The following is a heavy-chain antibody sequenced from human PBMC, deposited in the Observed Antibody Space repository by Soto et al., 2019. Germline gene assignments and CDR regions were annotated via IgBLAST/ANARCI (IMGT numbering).Heavy chain of an antibody. D-gene: IGHD5-12*01. CDR2: ISGSGGST. CDR1: GFTFSSYA. CDR3: ASSPAKYSGYDLMIYYYYYYGMDV. V-gene: IGHV3-23*01. J-gene: IGHJ6*02. Sequence: HPGGSLRLSCAASGFTFSSYAMSWVRQAPGKGLEWVSAISGSGGSTYYADSVKGRFTISRDNSKNTLYLQMNSLRAEDTAVYYCASSPAKYSGYDLMIYYYYYYGMDVWGQGTTVTVSS.